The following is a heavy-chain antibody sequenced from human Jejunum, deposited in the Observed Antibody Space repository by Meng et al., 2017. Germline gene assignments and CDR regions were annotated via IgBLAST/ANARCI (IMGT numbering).Heavy chain of an antibody. D-gene: IGHD1-26*01. CDR2: FTRGGTT. CDR3: ARHEVDFDN. CDR1: GRSISGYF. V-gene: IGHV4-34*02. J-gene: IGHJ4*02. Sequence: QVQLQQGGAGLLKTLEALSLPCAVSGRSISGYFRSWIRQAPGEGLEWVGEFTRGGTTNYNPSLKSRVTISADTSKNQFSLTLSSVSAADTAVYYCARHEVDFDNWGQGTLVTVSS.